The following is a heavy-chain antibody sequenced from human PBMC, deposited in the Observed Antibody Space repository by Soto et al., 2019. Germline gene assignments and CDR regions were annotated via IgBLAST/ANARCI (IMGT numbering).Heavy chain of an antibody. CDR1: GFTFSTYW. J-gene: IGHJ6*02. V-gene: IGHV3-74*01. CDR3: ARDAYYYMGV. CDR2: INSDGSTT. Sequence: PGGSLRLSCAASGFTFSTYWMHWVRQAPGKGLVWVSRINSDGSTTNYADSVKGRFTISRDNAKNTLYPQMNSLRAEDTAVYYCARDAYYYMGVWGQGTTVTVXS.